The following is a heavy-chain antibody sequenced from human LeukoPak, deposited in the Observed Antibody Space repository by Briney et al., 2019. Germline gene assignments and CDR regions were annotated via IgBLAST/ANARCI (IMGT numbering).Heavy chain of an antibody. D-gene: IGHD3-22*01. CDR3: ARVANYYDSSGDLFDY. CDR1: GFTFSSYA. J-gene: IGHJ4*02. CDR2: ISHDGSNK. Sequence: GGSLRLSCAASGFTFSSYAMHWVRQAPGKGLEWVAVISHDGSNKYYADSVKGRFTISRDNSKNTLYLQMNSLRAEDTAVYYCARVANYYDSSGDLFDYWGQGTLVTVSS. V-gene: IGHV3-30-3*01.